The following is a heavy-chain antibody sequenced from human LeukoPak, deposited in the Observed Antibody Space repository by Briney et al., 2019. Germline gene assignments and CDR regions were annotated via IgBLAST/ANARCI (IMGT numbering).Heavy chain of an antibody. D-gene: IGHD5-18*01. V-gene: IGHV3-13*01. J-gene: IGHJ4*02. Sequence: GGSLRLSCAASGFTFSSSDMHWVRQATGKGLEWVSAISAGGDTYYPDSVKGRFTISRDNSKNTLYLQMNSLRAEDTAVYYCARDLAGYSYGTAGDYWGQGTLVTVSS. CDR2: ISAGGDT. CDR3: ARDLAGYSYGTAGDY. CDR1: GFTFSSSD.